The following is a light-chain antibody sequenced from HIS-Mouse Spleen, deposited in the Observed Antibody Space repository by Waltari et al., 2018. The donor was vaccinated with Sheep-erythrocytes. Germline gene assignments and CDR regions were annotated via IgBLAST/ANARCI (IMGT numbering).Light chain of an antibody. CDR1: QSVLYSSNNKNY. J-gene: IGKJ4*01. CDR2: WAS. V-gene: IGKV4-1*01. Sequence: DIVMTQSPDSLAVSLGERATINCKSSQSVLYSSNNKNYLAWYQQKPGQPPKLLIYWASIRESGVPDRFSSSESGTDFTLTISSLQAEDVAVYYCQQYYSTPLTFGGGTKVEIK. CDR3: QQYYSTPLT.